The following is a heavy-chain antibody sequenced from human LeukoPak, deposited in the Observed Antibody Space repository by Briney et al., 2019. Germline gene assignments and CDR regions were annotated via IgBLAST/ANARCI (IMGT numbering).Heavy chain of an antibody. CDR2: IRYDGSNK. V-gene: IGHV3-30*02. J-gene: IGHJ3*02. CDR3: AKDGHKYSTGDALDI. CDR1: GFTFSSYG. D-gene: IGHD6-25*01. Sequence: PGGSLTLSCATSGFTFSSYGIHSVRQAPGKGLEWVAVIRYDGSNKYYADSVKGRFTLSRDISKSSLYLQMNSLRVEDTAVYYCAKDGHKYSTGDALDIWGQGTMVTVST.